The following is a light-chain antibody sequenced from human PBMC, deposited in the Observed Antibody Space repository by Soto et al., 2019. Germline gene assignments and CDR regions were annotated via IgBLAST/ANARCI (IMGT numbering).Light chain of an antibody. CDR2: MNS. V-gene: IGLV1-47*01. J-gene: IGLJ3*02. CDR1: RSNIGSAI. CDR3: VAWDDNLGSRV. Sequence: QPVLTQPPSLSGTPGQTVTISCIGSRSNIGSAIVHWYQQLPGTAPKHLIYMNSHRPSGVPDRFSGSKSGTSASLVITGLRPEDEADYYCVAWDDNLGSRVFGGGTKLTVL.